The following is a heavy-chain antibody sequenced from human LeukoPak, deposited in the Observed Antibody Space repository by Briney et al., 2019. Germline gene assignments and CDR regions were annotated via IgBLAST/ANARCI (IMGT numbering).Heavy chain of an antibody. V-gene: IGHV4-59*01. D-gene: IGHD6-19*01. Sequence: SETLSLTCSVSGGSISSYYWSWIRQPPGKGLEWGGYIYYSGSTNYNPSLKSRVTISVDTSKNQFSLKLSSVTAADTAVYYCARATYSSGWGTSDYWGQGTLVTVSS. CDR1: GGSISSYY. J-gene: IGHJ4*02. CDR3: ARATYSSGWGTSDY. CDR2: IYYSGST.